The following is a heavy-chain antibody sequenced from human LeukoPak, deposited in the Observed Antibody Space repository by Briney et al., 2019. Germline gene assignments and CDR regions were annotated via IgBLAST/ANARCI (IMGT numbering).Heavy chain of an antibody. CDR1: GFSFSSYA. V-gene: IGHV3-23*01. J-gene: IGHJ5*02. CDR3: AKGLSGGLGYNWFDP. Sequence: GGSLKLSCAASGFSFSSYAMSWVRQAPGKGLEWVSSISGSGDNTYYAESVKGRFTISRDNSKNTLYLQMNSLRAEDTAVYYCAKGLSGGLGYNWFDPWGQGTLVTVSS. D-gene: IGHD2-8*02. CDR2: ISGSGDNT.